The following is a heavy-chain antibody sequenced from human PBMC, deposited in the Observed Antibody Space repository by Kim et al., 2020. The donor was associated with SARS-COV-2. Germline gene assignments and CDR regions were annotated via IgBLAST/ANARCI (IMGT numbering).Heavy chain of an antibody. Sequence: DSVKGRFTISRDNSKNTLYLQMNSLRAEDTAVYYCAKVRPVATILNYFDYWGQGTLVTVSS. CDR3: AKVRPVATILNYFDY. J-gene: IGHJ4*02. D-gene: IGHD5-12*01. V-gene: IGHV3-30*02.